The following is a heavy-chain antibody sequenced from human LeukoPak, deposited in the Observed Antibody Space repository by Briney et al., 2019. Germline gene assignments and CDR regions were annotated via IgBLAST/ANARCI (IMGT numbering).Heavy chain of an antibody. V-gene: IGHV1-18*01. CDR1: GYTFTNYG. CDR2: ISAYNGNT. D-gene: IGHD4-17*01. J-gene: IGHJ4*02. CDR3: AREQTYGDYFDY. Sequence: ASVKVSCKASGYTFTNYGISWVRQAPGQGLEWMGRISAYNGNTNYAQKLQGRVTMTTDTSTSTAYMELRSLRSDDTAVYYCAREQTYGDYFDYWGQGTLVTVSS.